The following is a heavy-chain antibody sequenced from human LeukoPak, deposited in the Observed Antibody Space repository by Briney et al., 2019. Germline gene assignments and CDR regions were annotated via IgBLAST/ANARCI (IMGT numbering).Heavy chain of an antibody. Sequence: GGSLRLSCAASGFRFSSYGMHWVRQAPDKGLEGVAIISYDGSNKYYAESVKGRFTISRDSSKNTLYLQMNSLRPEDTAVYYCAKVFQYSPQGGDYWGQGTLVTVSS. V-gene: IGHV3-30*18. CDR3: AKVFQYSPQGGDY. CDR1: GFRFSSYG. J-gene: IGHJ4*02. D-gene: IGHD4-11*01. CDR2: ISYDGSNK.